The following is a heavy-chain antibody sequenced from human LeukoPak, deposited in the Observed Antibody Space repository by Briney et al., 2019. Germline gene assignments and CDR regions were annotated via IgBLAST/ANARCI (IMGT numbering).Heavy chain of an antibody. V-gene: IGHV1-2*02. CDR1: GYTFTGYY. CDR2: INPNSGGT. J-gene: IGHJ5*02. CDR3: AREQESNFWSGYPNWFDP. D-gene: IGHD3-3*01. Sequence: ASVKVSCKASGYTFTGYYMHWVRQAPGQGLEWMGWINPNSGGTNYAQKFQGRVTMTRDTSISTAYMELSRLRSDDTAVYYCAREQESNFWSGYPNWFDPWGQGTLVTVSS.